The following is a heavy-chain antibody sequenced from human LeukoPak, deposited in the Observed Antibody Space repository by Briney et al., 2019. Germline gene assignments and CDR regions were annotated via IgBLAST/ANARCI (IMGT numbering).Heavy chain of an antibody. D-gene: IGHD2-2*01. CDR1: GYTLTELS. CDR2: FDPEDGET. CDR3: ATDTYCSSTSCSHYGMDV. Sequence: ASVKVSCKVSGYTLTELSMHWVRQAPGKGLEWMGGFDPEDGETIYAQKFQGRVTMTEDTSTDTAYMELSSLRSEDTAVYYCATDTYCSSTSCSHYGMDVGGKGTTVTVSS. J-gene: IGHJ6*04. V-gene: IGHV1-24*01.